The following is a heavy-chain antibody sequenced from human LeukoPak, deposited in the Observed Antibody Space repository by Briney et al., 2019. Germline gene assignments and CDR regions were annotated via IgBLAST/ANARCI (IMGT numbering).Heavy chain of an antibody. CDR1: GGSISSYY. CDR2: IYYSGST. D-gene: IGHD3-22*01. Sequence: PSETLSPTCTVSGGSISSYYWSWIRQPPGKGLEWIGYIYYSGSTNYNPSLKSRVTISVDTSKNQFSLKLSSVTAADTAVYYCARVLNYYDSSGYYDDYYYYYYMDVWGKGTTVTVSS. V-gene: IGHV4-59*01. CDR3: ARVLNYYDSSGYYDDYYYYYYMDV. J-gene: IGHJ6*03.